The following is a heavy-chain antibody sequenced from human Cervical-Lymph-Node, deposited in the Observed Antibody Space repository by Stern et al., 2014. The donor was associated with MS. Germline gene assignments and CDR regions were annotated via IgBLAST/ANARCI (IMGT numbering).Heavy chain of an antibody. Sequence: VQLVESGPGLAKPSETLSLTCTVSGGSFNNYYWSWIRQPPGKGLEWIGYIYQDGSTKYNPSLKSRVTISLHTSKKQFSLRLTSVTAADTAVYYCARVDDCSGGTCFSTSWFDPWGQGTLVTVSS. CDR3: ARVDDCSGGTCFSTSWFDP. CDR1: GGSFNNYY. D-gene: IGHD2-15*01. V-gene: IGHV4-59*01. CDR2: IYQDGST. J-gene: IGHJ5*02.